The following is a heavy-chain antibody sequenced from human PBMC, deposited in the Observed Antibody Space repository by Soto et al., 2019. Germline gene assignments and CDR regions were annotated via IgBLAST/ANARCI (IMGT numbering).Heavy chain of an antibody. CDR2: IWYDGSTA. CDR3: ARAGVRVFFVPVFYGLDV. V-gene: IGHV3-33*01. D-gene: IGHD3-10*01. J-gene: IGHJ6*04. Sequence: QVQLVESGGGVVQPGGSLRLSCVASGFDFGSYGMQWVRRAPGKGLEWMAVIWYDGSTAYYADSVKGRFTISRDNSKNPLFLHLNSLTAEDTAVYFCARAGVRVFFVPVFYGLDVWGNGTTVTVSS. CDR1: GFDFGSYG.